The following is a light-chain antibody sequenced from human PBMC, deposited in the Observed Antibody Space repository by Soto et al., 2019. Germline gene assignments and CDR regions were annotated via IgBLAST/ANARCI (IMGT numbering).Light chain of an antibody. CDR3: QQSFLLPFT. Sequence: DIQLTQSPSSLSASVGDRVTITCRASPNASSFLNWYQQKLGKAPTLLIYAASNLHIGVPSRFSGSGSGTEFTLTIGGLQPEDFASYFCQQSFLLPFTFGGGTKVEI. CDR1: PNASSF. CDR2: AAS. V-gene: IGKV1-39*01. J-gene: IGKJ4*01.